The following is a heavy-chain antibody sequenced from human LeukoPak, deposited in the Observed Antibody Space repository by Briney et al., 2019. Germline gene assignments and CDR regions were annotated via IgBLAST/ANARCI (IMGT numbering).Heavy chain of an antibody. V-gene: IGHV3-74*01. D-gene: IGHD2-21*01. Sequence: GGSLRLSCAASGFSFSTYWLHWVRQAPGKGLVWVSRITGDGSTATYADSVKGRFTISRDNAKNTLYLQMNSLRAEDTALYFCASDVGIGGWGPGTLVTVSS. J-gene: IGHJ4*02. CDR2: ITGDGSTA. CDR1: GFSFSTYW. CDR3: ASDVGIGG.